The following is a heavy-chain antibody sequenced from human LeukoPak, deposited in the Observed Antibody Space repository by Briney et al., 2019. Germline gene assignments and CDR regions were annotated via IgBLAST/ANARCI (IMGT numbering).Heavy chain of an antibody. CDR2: ISGSGGTT. CDR3: AKSCCSTSSCYDGFDC. J-gene: IGHJ4*02. CDR1: GFTFSTYA. V-gene: IGHV3-23*01. Sequence: GGSLRLSCAASGFTFSTYAMSWVRQAPGKGLGWVSGISGSGGTTYYADSVKGRVTISRDNSKSTLYLQMNSLRAEDTAVYYCAKSCCSTSSCYDGFDCWGQGTLVTVSS. D-gene: IGHD2-2*01.